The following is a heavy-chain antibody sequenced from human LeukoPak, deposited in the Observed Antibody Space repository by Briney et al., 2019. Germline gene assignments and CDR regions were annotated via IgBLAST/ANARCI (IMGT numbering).Heavy chain of an antibody. J-gene: IGHJ4*02. Sequence: GASVKVSCKASGYTFTGYYMHWVRQAPGQGLEWMGWINPNSGGTNYAQKFQGRVTITADKSTSTAYMELSSLRSEDTAVYYCARFEYYDFWSGEQTPFDYWGQGTLVTVSS. CDR3: ARFEYYDFWSGEQTPFDY. CDR1: GYTFTGYY. D-gene: IGHD3-3*01. V-gene: IGHV1-2*02. CDR2: INPNSGGT.